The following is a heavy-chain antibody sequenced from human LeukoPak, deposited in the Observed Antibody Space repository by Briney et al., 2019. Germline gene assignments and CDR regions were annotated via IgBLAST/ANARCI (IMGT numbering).Heavy chain of an antibody. V-gene: IGHV4-39*07. J-gene: IGHJ4*02. CDR3: ASLVEMDYYFDY. D-gene: IGHD5-24*01. CDR2: INHSGST. Sequence: SETLSLTCTVSGGSISSSSYSWGWIRQPPGKGLEWIGEINHSGSTNYNPSLKSRVTISVDTSKNQFSLKLSSVTAADTAVYYCASLVEMDYYFDYWGQGTLVTVSS. CDR1: GGSISSSSYS.